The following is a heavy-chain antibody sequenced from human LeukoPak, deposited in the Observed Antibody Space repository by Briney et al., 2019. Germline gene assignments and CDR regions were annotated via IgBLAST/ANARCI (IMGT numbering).Heavy chain of an antibody. J-gene: IGHJ2*01. V-gene: IGHV3-48*03. CDR2: ISSSGSTI. D-gene: IGHD6-19*01. CDR1: GFTFSSYE. Sequence: GGSLRLSCAASGFTFSSYEMNWVRQAPGKGLEWVSYISSSGSTIYYADSVKGRFTISRDNAKNSLYLQMNGLRAEDTAVYYCARDAAVGYFDLWGRGTLVTVSS. CDR3: ARDAAVGYFDL.